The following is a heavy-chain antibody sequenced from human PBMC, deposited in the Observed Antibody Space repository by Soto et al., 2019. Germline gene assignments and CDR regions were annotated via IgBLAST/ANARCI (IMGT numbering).Heavy chain of an antibody. CDR2: LYYTGST. Sequence: QLQLQESGPGLVKPSETLSLTCTVSGGSISSGIYYWGWIRQPPGKGLEWIGSLYYTGSTYYNPPLKSRVTISFDTSKNQFSLKLNSVTAADTAVYYCARHIGGWSQRNHFDYWGQGALVTVSS. V-gene: IGHV4-39*01. CDR3: ARHIGGWSQRNHFDY. D-gene: IGHD6-19*01. J-gene: IGHJ4*02. CDR1: GGSISSGIYY.